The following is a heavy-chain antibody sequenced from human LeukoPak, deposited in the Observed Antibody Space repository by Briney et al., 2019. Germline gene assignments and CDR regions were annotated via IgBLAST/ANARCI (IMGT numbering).Heavy chain of an antibody. CDR3: ARSRFGGHWLDP. J-gene: IGHJ5*02. V-gene: IGHV3-66*01. CDR2: IYSGGNT. CDR1: GFTVSSNY. D-gene: IGHD3-16*01. Sequence: GGSLRLSCAASGFTVSSNYLSWVRQAPGKGLEWVSVIYSGGNTYYADSVKGRFTISRDNSKNTLYLQLNSLRADDTAVYYCARSRFGGHWLDPWGQGTLVTVSS.